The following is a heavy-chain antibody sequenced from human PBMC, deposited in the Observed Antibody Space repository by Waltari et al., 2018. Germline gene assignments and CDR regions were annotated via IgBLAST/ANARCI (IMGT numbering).Heavy chain of an antibody. CDR2: INPNSGDT. J-gene: IGHJ4*02. D-gene: IGHD3-16*01. CDR3: AREGATFDY. Sequence: QVQLVQSGSEVKKPEASVKVSCKASGYSFTGYYMHWLRQAPGQGLEWMGRINPNSGDTNSAQNFQGRVTMTRDTSITSAYMELSGLRSDDTAIYYCAREGATFDYWGQGTLVTVSS. CDR1: GYSFTGYY. V-gene: IGHV1-2*06.